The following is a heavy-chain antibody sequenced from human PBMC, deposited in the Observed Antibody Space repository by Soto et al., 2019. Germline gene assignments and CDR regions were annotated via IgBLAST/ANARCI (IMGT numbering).Heavy chain of an antibody. J-gene: IGHJ4*02. D-gene: IGHD2-15*01. Sequence: QVQLVQSGAEVKKPGASVKVSCKASGYTFTGYYMHWVRQAPGQGLEWMGWINPNSGGTNYAQKFQGWVTMTRDTSISTAYMELSRLRSDDTAVYYCARTPEPRYPHCSGGSCYLYYFDYWGQGTLVTVSS. CDR2: INPNSGGT. V-gene: IGHV1-2*04. CDR1: GYTFTGYY. CDR3: ARTPEPRYPHCSGGSCYLYYFDY.